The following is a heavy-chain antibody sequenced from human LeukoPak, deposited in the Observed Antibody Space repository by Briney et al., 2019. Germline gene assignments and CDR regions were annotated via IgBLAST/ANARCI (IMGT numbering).Heavy chain of an antibody. CDR1: GGSISAYF. CDR3: ARASPNYDPPDS. CDR2: IYDGGNT. J-gene: IGHJ4*02. Sequence: SETLSLTCTVSGGSISAYFWSWIRQPPGKGLEWIGYIYDGGNTKYNPSLEGRVTISVDTSKNQFSLKVTSVTAADTAVYYCARASPNYDPPDSWGQGTLVTVSS. D-gene: IGHD3-22*01. V-gene: IGHV4-59*08.